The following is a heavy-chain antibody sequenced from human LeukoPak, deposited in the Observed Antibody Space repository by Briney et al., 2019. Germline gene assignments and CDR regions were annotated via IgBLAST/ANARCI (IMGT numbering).Heavy chain of an antibody. J-gene: IGHJ6*02. V-gene: IGHV1-69*13. CDR1: GNSIINYA. CDR3: TTRACHAGGCSSSFYYYYGLHF. CDR2: IIPIFGTA. Sequence: SVKVSSKASGNSIINYAVSWVRQAPGQGFEWMGGIIPIFGTADYAQKFQGRVTITADQSTSTTYMALSSLKSEDTATYYCTTRACHAGGCSSSFYYYYGLHFWGQGTTVSVSS. D-gene: IGHD3-16*01.